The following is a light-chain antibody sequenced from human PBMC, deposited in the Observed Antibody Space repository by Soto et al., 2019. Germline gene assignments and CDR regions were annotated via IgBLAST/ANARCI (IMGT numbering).Light chain of an antibody. J-gene: IGKJ2*01. CDR2: DAS. CDR1: QDISNY. CDR3: QQYDNRL. V-gene: IGKV1-33*01. Sequence: DIQMTQSPSSLSASVGDRVTITCQASQDISNYLNWYQQKPGKAPKLLIYDASNLETGVPSRFSGSGSGTDFTFTISSLQPEDIATYYCQQYDNRLFGQGTKLEIK.